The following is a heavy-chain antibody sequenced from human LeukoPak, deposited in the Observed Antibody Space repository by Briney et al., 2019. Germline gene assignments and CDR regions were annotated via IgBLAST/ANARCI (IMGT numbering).Heavy chain of an antibody. D-gene: IGHD2-15*01. J-gene: IGHJ1*01. CDR3: ARDDCSGGSCYHSG. CDR2: IYTSGST. V-gene: IGHV4-61*02. CDR1: GGSISSGSYY. Sequence: PSETLSLTCTVSGGSISSGSYYWSWIRQPAGKGLEWIGRIYTSGSTNYNPSLKSRVTISVDTSKNQFSLKQSSVTAADTAVYYCARDDCSGGSCYHSGWGQGTLVTVSS.